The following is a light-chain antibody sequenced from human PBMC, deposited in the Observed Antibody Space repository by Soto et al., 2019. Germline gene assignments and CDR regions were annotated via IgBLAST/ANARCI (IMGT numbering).Light chain of an antibody. CDR2: RNN. Sequence: QSVLTQPPSASGTPGQRVTISCSGSSSNIGSNYVYWYQQLPGTAPKLLIYRNNQRPSAVPDRFSGSKSGTSASLAISGLGSEDEADYYCAAWDDSLSGRVFGGGTKLTVL. J-gene: IGLJ3*02. CDR1: SSNIGSNY. CDR3: AAWDDSLSGRV. V-gene: IGLV1-47*01.